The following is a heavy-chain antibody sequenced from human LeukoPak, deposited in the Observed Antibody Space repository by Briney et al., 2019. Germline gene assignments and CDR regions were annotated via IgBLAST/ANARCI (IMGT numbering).Heavy chain of an antibody. CDR2: IRSSSSTI. D-gene: IGHD2-2*01. V-gene: IGHV3-48*04. Sequence: PGGSLRLSCAASGFTFSSYSMNWVRQAPGKGLEWVSYIRSSSSTIYYADSVKGRFTISRDNAKNSLYLQMNSLRAEDTAVYYCARDFVVAPHLNWFDPWGQGTLVTVSS. CDR1: GFTFSSYS. CDR3: ARDFVVAPHLNWFDP. J-gene: IGHJ5*02.